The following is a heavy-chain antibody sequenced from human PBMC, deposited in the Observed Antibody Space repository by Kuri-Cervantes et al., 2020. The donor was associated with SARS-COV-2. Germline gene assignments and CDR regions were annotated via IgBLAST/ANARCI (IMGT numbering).Heavy chain of an antibody. CDR2: IYYSGST. D-gene: IGHD2-2*01. CDR3: ARGLAVAVPPGVYYYYGMDV. J-gene: IGHJ6*02. Sequence: SETLSLTCTVSGGSISSSSYYWGWIRQPPGKGLGWIGSIYYSGSTYYNPSLKSRVTISVDTSKNQFSLKLSSVTAADTAVYYCARGLAVAVPPGVYYYYGMDVWGQGTTVTVSS. CDR1: GGSISSSSYY. V-gene: IGHV4-39*07.